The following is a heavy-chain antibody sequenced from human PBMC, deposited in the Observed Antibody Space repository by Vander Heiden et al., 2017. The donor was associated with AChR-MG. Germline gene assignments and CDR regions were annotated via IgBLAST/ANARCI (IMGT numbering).Heavy chain of an antibody. V-gene: IGHV1-69*06. Sequence: QVPLVQSGAEVKKPGSSVNVSCQASGGTFSGYAISWVRQAPGQGIEWMGGIIPIFGTANYAQKFQGRVTITADKSTSTAYMELSSLRSEDTAVYYCARDRGIAVAGTGFDPWGQGTLVTVSS. CDR2: IIPIFGTA. CDR3: ARDRGIAVAGTGFDP. CDR1: GGTFSGYA. J-gene: IGHJ5*02. D-gene: IGHD6-19*01.